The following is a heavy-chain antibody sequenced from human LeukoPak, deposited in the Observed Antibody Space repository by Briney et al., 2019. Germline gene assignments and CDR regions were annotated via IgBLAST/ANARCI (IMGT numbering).Heavy chain of an antibody. CDR1: GFSVSSYG. J-gene: IGHJ4*02. D-gene: IGHD6-19*01. Sequence: GGSLRLSCAVSGFSVSSYGMSWVRQAPGKGLEWISAINLNGDTKYYADSVKGRFTISGDHSENTLYLHMNSLRTEDTVVYYCAQGYSSGWFPNWGQGSLVSVSS. CDR2: INLNGDTK. CDR3: AQGYSSGWFPN. V-gene: IGHV3-23*01.